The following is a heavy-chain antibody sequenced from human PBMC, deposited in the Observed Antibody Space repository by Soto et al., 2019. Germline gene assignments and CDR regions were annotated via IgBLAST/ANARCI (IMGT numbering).Heavy chain of an antibody. CDR1: GFTFSSYA. CDR3: ATRLDTNYDYIWGSQIDY. CDR2: ISGSGGST. J-gene: IGHJ4*02. V-gene: IGHV3-23*01. D-gene: IGHD3-16*01. Sequence: GGSLRLSCAASGFTFSSYAMSWVRQAPGKGLEWVSAISGSGGSTYYADSVKGRFTISRDNSKNTLYLQMNSLRAEDTAVYYCATRLDTNYDYIWGSQIDYWGQGTLVTVSS.